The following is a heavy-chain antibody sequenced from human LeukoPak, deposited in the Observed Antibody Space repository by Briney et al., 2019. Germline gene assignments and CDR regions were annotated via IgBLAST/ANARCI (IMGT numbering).Heavy chain of an antibody. V-gene: IGHV4-34*01. D-gene: IGHD5-24*01. CDR2: INHSGST. Sequence: SETLSLTCAVYGGSFSVYYWSWIRQPPGKGLEWIGEINHSGSTNYNPSLKSRVTISVDTSKNQFSLKLSSVTAADTAVYYCARGKRYGSKVSEDYWGQRTLVSVSS. CDR1: GGSFSVYY. J-gene: IGHJ4*02. CDR3: ARGKRYGSKVSEDY.